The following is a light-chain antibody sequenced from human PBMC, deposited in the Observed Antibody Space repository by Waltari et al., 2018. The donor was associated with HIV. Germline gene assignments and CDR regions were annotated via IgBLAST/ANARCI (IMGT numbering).Light chain of an antibody. J-gene: IGLJ1*01. V-gene: IGLV2-14*03. CDR3: ASFTSGRLNV. Sequence: QSALTQPASVSGSPGQSITISCTGTRSDVCAYAYVPWYQQHPGKVPKLLIYDVYMRPSRISNRFSGSKSGNTASLTISGLRDEDEADYYCASFTSGRLNVFGTGTKVTVL. CDR2: DVY. CDR1: RSDVCAYAY.